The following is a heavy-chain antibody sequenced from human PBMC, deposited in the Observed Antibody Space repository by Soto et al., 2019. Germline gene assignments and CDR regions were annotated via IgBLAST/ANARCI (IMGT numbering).Heavy chain of an antibody. V-gene: IGHV4-34*01. J-gene: IGHJ6*02. Sequence: QVQLQQWGAGLLKPSETLSLTCAVYGGSFSGYYWSWIRQPPGKGLVWIGEINHSGSTNYNPSLKSPGTISVDTSKNQFSLKLSSVTAADTAVYYCATLVGGTPVGYYYYYGMDGWGQGTTVTVCS. CDR1: GGSFSGYY. CDR3: ATLVGGTPVGYYYYYGMDG. D-gene: IGHD1-26*01. CDR2: INHSGST.